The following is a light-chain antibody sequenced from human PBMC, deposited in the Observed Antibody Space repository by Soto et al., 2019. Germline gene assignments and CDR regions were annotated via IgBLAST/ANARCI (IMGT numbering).Light chain of an antibody. Sequence: DVQMTQSPSSLSASVGDRVTITCQASQDISNFLNWYHQAPGKAPQLLIYDVSNLQPGVASRFSGSGSGTDFTFTISTLQPEDIGTFYCQQYDEQPVTFGGGTKVEIK. CDR1: QDISNF. J-gene: IGKJ4*01. CDR3: QQYDEQPVT. CDR2: DVS. V-gene: IGKV1-33*01.